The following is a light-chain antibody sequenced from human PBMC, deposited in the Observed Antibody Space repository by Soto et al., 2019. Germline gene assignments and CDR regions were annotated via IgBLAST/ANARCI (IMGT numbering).Light chain of an antibody. V-gene: IGLV2-14*03. CDR3: SSFATSDTPMV. Sequence: QSVLTQPASVSGSPGQSITISCTGTSSDVGGYNHVSWYQQHPGEAPKLMIYDVSSRPSGVSNRFSGSKAADTASLTISGFQAEDEADYYCSSFATSDTPMVFGGGTQLTVL. CDR2: DVS. CDR1: SSDVGGYNH. J-gene: IGLJ2*01.